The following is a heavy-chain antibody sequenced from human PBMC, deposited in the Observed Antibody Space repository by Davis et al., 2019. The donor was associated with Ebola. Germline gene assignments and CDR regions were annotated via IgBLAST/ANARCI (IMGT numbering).Heavy chain of an antibody. D-gene: IGHD3-9*01. V-gene: IGHV3-20*01. CDR2: INWNGGST. CDR3: ARYDILIGYLFDI. J-gene: IGHJ3*02. CDR1: GLTLVVYA. Sequence: PGGSLNLPSPAPGLTLVVYAMTWAGKPPGKGWDGALAINWNGGSTGYADSVKGRFTISRDNAKNSLYLQMNSLRAEDTALYHCARYDILIGYLFDIWGQGTMVTVSS.